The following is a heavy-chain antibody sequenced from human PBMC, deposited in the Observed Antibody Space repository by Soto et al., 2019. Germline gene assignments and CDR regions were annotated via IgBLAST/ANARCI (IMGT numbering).Heavy chain of an antibody. CDR3: ERGGPFAVADTDY. CDR1: GYTFTNYG. CDR2: ISAYNGNT. V-gene: IGHV1-18*01. Sequence: QVQLVQSGAEVKKPGASVKVSCKASGYTFTNYGFTWVRQAPGQGLEWMGWISAYNGNTNYAQKFQGRVTMTTDTSTTTPYKELRSLRSDDTAVYYSERGGPFAVADTDYWGQGTLVTVSS. J-gene: IGHJ4*02. D-gene: IGHD3-3*01.